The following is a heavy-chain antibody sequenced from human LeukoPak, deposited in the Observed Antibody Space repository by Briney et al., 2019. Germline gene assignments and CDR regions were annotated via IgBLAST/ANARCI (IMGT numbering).Heavy chain of an antibody. CDR2: IYYSGST. J-gene: IGHJ3*02. CDR3: ARDSTRNYYDSSGHTIWAFDI. CDR1: GGSISSYY. D-gene: IGHD3-22*01. Sequence: PSETLSLTCTVSGGSISSYYWSWIRQHPGKGLEWIGYIYYSGSTYYNPSLKSRVTISVDTSKNQFSLKLSSVTAADTAVYYCARDSTRNYYDSSGHTIWAFDIWGQGTMVTVSS. V-gene: IGHV4-59*06.